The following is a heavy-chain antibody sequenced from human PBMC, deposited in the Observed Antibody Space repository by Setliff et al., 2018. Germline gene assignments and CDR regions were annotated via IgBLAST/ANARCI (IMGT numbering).Heavy chain of an antibody. J-gene: IGHJ4*02. CDR1: GFNITGRW. CDR2: IKEDGSEQ. V-gene: IGHV3-7*03. CDR3: AKGGHVDY. Sequence: PGGSLRLSCEASGFNITGRWMSWVRQAPGKGLEWVANIKEDGSEQYYGDSVKGRFTVSRDNAKNSLYLQMNSLRTEDTAVYYCAKGGHVDYCGQGTLVTVSS.